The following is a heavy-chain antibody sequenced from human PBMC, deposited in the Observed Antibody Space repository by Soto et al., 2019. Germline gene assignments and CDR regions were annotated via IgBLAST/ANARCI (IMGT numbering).Heavy chain of an antibody. J-gene: IGHJ4*02. Sequence: QVQLVESGGGVVQPGRSLRLSCAASGFTFSSYGMHWVRQAPGKGLEWVAVISYDGSNKYYADSVKGRFTISRDNSKNTLYLQMNSLRAEDTAVYYCAKDQGSYSDYCGQGTLVTVSS. D-gene: IGHD3-10*01. V-gene: IGHV3-30*18. CDR1: GFTFSSYG. CDR3: AKDQGSYSDY. CDR2: ISYDGSNK.